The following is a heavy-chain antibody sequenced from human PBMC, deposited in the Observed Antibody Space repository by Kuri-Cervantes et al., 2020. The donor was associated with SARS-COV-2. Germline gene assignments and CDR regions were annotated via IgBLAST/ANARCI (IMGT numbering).Heavy chain of an antibody. J-gene: IGHJ3*02. CDR1: GFTFSSYG. V-gene: IGHV3-33*01. CDR3: ARDAYYYDSSGYFAILSAFGI. Sequence: GGSLRLSCAASGFTFSSYGMHWVRQAPGKGLEWVAVIWYDGSNKYYADSVKGRFTISRDNSKNTLYLQMNSLRAEDTAVYYCARDAYYYDSSGYFAILSAFGIWGQGTMVTVSS. CDR2: IWYDGSNK. D-gene: IGHD3-22*01.